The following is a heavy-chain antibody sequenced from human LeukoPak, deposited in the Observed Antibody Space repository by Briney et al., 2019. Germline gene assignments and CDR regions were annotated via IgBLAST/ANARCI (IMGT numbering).Heavy chain of an antibody. J-gene: IGHJ5*01. CDR1: GGSISSYY. V-gene: IGHV4-59*01. CDR3: ARGSSSWDNWFDS. D-gene: IGHD6-13*01. Sequence: PSETLSLTCTVSGGSISSYYWSWIRQPPGKGLEWIGYIYYSGSTNYNPSLKSRVTISVDTSKNQFSLKLSSVTAADTAVYYCARGSSSWDNWFDSWGQGTLVTVSS. CDR2: IYYSGST.